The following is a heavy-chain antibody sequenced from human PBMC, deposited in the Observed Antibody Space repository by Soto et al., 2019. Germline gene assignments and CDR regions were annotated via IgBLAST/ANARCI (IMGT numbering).Heavy chain of an antibody. Sequence: GASVKVSCKASGYTFTIYGISCVLQSPGQGLEWMGWISAYNGNTNYAQRLQGRVTMTTDTSTSTAYMELRSLRSDDTAVYYCARLLFPYLRQIDPWGQGTLVTVSS. CDR1: GYTFTIYG. CDR2: ISAYNGNT. V-gene: IGHV1-18*01. J-gene: IGHJ5*02. CDR3: ARLLFPYLRQIDP. D-gene: IGHD1-26*01.